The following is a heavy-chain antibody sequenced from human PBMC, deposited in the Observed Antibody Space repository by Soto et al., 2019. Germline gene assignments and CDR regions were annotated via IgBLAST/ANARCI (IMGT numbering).Heavy chain of an antibody. CDR1: GGSISSGGYY. V-gene: IGHV4-31*03. CDR2: IYYSGST. J-gene: IGHJ3*02. CDR3: ARVPSVVRGVERAFDI. Sequence: NPSETLSLTCTVSGGSISSGGYYWSWIRQHPGKGLEWIGYIYYSGSTYYNPSLKTRVTISLDTSKNQFSLRLSSVTAADTAVYYCARVPSVVRGVERAFDIWGQGTMVTVSS. D-gene: IGHD3-10*01.